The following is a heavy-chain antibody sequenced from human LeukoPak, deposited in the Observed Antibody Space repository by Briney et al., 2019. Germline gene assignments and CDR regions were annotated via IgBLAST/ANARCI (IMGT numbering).Heavy chain of an antibody. Sequence: GGSLRLSCAASGFTFSSYAMSWVRQAPGKGLEWVSAISGSGGSTYYANSVKGRFTISRDISKNTLYLQMDSLRAEDTAVYYCAKHRTGLRFLEWLLDWGQGTLVTVSS. CDR2: ISGSGGST. CDR1: GFTFSSYA. V-gene: IGHV3-23*01. J-gene: IGHJ4*02. CDR3: AKHRTGLRFLEWLLD. D-gene: IGHD3-3*01.